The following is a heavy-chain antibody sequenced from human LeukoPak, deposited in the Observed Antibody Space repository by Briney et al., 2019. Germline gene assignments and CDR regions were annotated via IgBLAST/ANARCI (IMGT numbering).Heavy chain of an antibody. D-gene: IGHD3-10*02. Sequence: PGGSLRLSCAASGFTFSSYSMNWVRQAPGKGLEWVSYISSSGSTIYYADSVKGRFTISRDNAKNSLYLQMNSLRAEDTAVYYCARGDPVRYGMDVWGQGTTVTVSS. V-gene: IGHV3-48*04. J-gene: IGHJ6*02. CDR2: ISSSGSTI. CDR1: GFTFSSYS. CDR3: ARGDPVRYGMDV.